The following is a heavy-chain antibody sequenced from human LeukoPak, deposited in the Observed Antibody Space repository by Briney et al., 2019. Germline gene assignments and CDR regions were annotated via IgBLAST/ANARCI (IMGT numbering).Heavy chain of an antibody. J-gene: IGHJ4*02. Sequence: SETLSLTCTVSGGSISSYYWSWIRQPPGKGLEWIGNIYHSGITYYNHFNSSLKSRVTISIDTSKNQFSLRLTSVTAADTAVYFCATLVSTRYYFDYWGQGTLVTVST. V-gene: IGHV4-59*04. D-gene: IGHD5/OR15-5a*01. CDR2: IYHSGIT. CDR1: GGSISSYY. CDR3: ATLVSTRYYFDY.